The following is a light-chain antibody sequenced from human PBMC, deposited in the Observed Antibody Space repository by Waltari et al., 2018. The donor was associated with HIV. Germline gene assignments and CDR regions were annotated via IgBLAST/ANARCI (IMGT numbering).Light chain of an antibody. CDR1: SSDVGGYNY. Sequence: QSALTQPRSVSGSPGQSVTISCTGTSSDVGGYNYVSLYQQHPGKAPKFMIYDVNKRPSGVPDRFSGSKSGNTASLTISGLQAEDEADYYCCSYADNYPVVFGGGTKLTVL. V-gene: IGLV2-11*01. CDR3: CSYADNYPVV. CDR2: DVN. J-gene: IGLJ2*01.